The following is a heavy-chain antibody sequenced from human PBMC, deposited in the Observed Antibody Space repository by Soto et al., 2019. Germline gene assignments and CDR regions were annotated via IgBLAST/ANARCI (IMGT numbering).Heavy chain of an antibody. CDR2: IYWDDDK. CDR1: GFSLSTSGVG. Sequence: QITLKASGPTLVKPTQTLTLTSTFSGFSLSTSGVGVGWIRQPPGKALEWLALIYWDDDKSYSPSLKSRLTITKDTSKNQVVLTITNMDPVDTATYSCAHRRDCSSSSCDFDYWGQGTLVTVSS. CDR3: AHRRDCSSSSCDFDY. V-gene: IGHV2-5*02. D-gene: IGHD2-2*01. J-gene: IGHJ4*02.